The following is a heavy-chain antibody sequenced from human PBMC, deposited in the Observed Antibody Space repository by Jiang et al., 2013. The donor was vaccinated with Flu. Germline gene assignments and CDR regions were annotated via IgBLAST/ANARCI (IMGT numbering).Heavy chain of an antibody. Sequence: VQLVESGGGLVQPGRSLRLSCAASGFTFDDYAMHWVRQAPGKGLEWVSGISWNSGSIGYADSVKGRFTISRDNAKNSLYLQMNSLRAEDTALYYCAKGQGIAAAGTNAFDIWGQGTMVTVSS. V-gene: IGHV3-9*01. CDR1: GFTFDDYA. D-gene: IGHD6-13*01. CDR3: AKGQGIAAAGTNAFDI. J-gene: IGHJ3*02. CDR2: ISWNSGSI.